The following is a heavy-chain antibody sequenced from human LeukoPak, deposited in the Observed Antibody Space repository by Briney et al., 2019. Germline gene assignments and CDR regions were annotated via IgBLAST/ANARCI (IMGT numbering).Heavy chain of an antibody. CDR3: AKGGHYYDSSRGAFDY. CDR1: GFTFSSYA. Sequence: PGGSLRLSCAASGFTFSSYAMSWVRQAPGKGLEWVSAISGSGGSTYYADSVKGRFTISRDNSKNTLYLQMNSPRAEDTAVYYCAKGGHYYDSSRGAFDYWGQGTLVTVSS. D-gene: IGHD3-22*01. V-gene: IGHV3-23*01. J-gene: IGHJ4*02. CDR2: ISGSGGST.